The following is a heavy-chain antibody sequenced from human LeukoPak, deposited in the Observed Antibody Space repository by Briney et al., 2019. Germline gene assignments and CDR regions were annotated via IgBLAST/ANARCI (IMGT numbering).Heavy chain of an antibody. V-gene: IGHV1-2*02. D-gene: IGHD3-22*01. CDR3: ARVYYYYDSSGILTLYFDY. J-gene: IGHJ4*02. CDR2: INPNSGGT. Sequence: ASVTVSFKASGYTFTVYYMHWVRQAPGQGLEWMGWINPNSGGTNYAQKFQGRVTMTRDTSISTAYMELSRLRSDDTAVYYCARVYYYYDSSGILTLYFDYWGQGTLVTVSS. CDR1: GYTFTVYY.